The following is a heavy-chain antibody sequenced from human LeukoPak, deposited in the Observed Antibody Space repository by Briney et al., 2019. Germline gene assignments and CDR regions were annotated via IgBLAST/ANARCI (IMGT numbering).Heavy chain of an antibody. CDR1: GYTFTGFS. CDR3: ARHRNFDSSGYYPYDH. D-gene: IGHD3-22*01. V-gene: IGHV1-2*02. Sequence: ASVKVSCKTSGYTFTGFSLHWVRQAPGHGLEWMGWINPNTGDTNSAQRFQGRVTMTRDTSITTAYMELTSLRSDDTAVYYCARHRNFDSSGYYPYDHWGQGTLLTVSS. CDR2: INPNTGDT. J-gene: IGHJ4*02.